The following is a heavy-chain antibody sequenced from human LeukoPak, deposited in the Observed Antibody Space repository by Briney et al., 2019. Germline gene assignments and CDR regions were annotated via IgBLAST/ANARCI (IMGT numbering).Heavy chain of an antibody. Sequence: GGSLRLSCAASGFTFNSYWMTWVRQAPGKGVEGVADIKQDGSDKYYAGSVKGRFTISRDNAKNSLYLQMNSLRAEDTAVYFCARYNSAWKTDDYWGQGTLVTVSS. CDR2: IKQDGSDK. V-gene: IGHV3-7*03. J-gene: IGHJ4*02. CDR1: GFTFNSYW. CDR3: ARYNSAWKTDDY. D-gene: IGHD6-19*01.